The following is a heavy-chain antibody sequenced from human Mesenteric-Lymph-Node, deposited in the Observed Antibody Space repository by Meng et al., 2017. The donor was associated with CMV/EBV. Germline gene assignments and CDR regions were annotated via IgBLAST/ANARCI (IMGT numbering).Heavy chain of an antibody. V-gene: IGHV1-18*01. D-gene: IGHD6-13*01. Sequence: ASVKVSCKASGYTFTGYGISWVRQAPGQGLEWMGWISAYNGNTNYAQKLQGRVTMTTDTSTSTAYMELRSLRSDDRAVYYCAGVGTAAAGIGVPLDYWGQGTLVTVSS. CDR3: AGVGTAAAGIGVPLDY. J-gene: IGHJ4*02. CDR2: ISAYNGNT. CDR1: GYTFTGYG.